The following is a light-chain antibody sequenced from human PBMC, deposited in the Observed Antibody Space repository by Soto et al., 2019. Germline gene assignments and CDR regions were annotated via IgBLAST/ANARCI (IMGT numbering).Light chain of an antibody. Sequence: IQMTQSPSTLSGSVGDRVTITCRASQNIRTYLSWYQQKPGKAPKLLIYAASTLQSGVPSRFSGSGSGTDFTLTISCLQSEDFATYYCQQYYSYPPTFGQGTKVDIK. CDR3: QQYYSYPPT. J-gene: IGKJ1*01. CDR2: AAS. CDR1: QNIRTY. V-gene: IGKV1-8*01.